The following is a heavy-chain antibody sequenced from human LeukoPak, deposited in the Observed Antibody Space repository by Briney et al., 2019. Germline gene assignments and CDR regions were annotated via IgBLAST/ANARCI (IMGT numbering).Heavy chain of an antibody. J-gene: IGHJ4*02. CDR3: ARGPRRYCSGGSCPGRYYFDY. Sequence: SETLSLTCAVYGGSFSGYYWSWIRQPLGKGLEWIGEINHSGSTNYNPSLKSRVTISVDTSKNQFSLKLSSVTAADTAVYYCARGPRRYCSGGSCPGRYYFDYWGQGTLVTVSS. V-gene: IGHV4-34*01. CDR1: GGSFSGYY. CDR2: INHSGST. D-gene: IGHD2-15*01.